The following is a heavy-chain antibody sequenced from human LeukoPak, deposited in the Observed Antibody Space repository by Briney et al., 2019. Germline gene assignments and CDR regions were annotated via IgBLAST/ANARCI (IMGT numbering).Heavy chain of an antibody. D-gene: IGHD3-22*01. CDR3: AKGFSSSGYDY. CDR2: ISYNGSNK. Sequence: GGSLRLSCAASGFTFSSYGMHWVRQAPGKGLEWVAVISYNGSNKYYADSVEGRFTISRDNSKNTLYLQMNSLRAEDTAVYYCAKGFSSSGYDYWGQGTLVTVSS. J-gene: IGHJ4*02. CDR1: GFTFSSYG. V-gene: IGHV3-30*18.